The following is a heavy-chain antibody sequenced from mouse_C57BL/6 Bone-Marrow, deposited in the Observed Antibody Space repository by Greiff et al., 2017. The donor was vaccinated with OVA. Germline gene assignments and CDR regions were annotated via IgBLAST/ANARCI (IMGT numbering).Heavy chain of an antibody. Sequence: QVQLQQSGAELARPGASVKLSCKASGYTFTSYGLIWLKQRTGQGLEWIGEIYPRSGNTYYNEKFKGKATLTADKSSSTAYMELRSLTSEDSAVYFCARGDYYAMDYWGQGTSVTVSS. CDR3: ARGDYYAMDY. CDR2: IYPRSGNT. V-gene: IGHV1-81*01. CDR1: GYTFTSYG. J-gene: IGHJ4*01.